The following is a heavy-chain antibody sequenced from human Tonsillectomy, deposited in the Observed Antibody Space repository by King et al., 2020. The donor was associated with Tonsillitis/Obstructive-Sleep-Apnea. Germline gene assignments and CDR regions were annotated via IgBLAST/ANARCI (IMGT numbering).Heavy chain of an antibody. Sequence: VQLQQWGAGLLKPSETLSLTCAVYGGSFSGYYWSWIRQPPGKGLEWIGEINHSGSTNYNPSLKSRVTISVDTSKNQFSLTLSSVTAADTAVYYCARGYSRYCSSTSCYSWFDPWGQGTLVTVSS. V-gene: IGHV4-34*01. CDR3: ARGYSRYCSSTSCYSWFDP. CDR2: INHSGST. CDR1: GGSFSGYY. D-gene: IGHD2-2*02. J-gene: IGHJ5*02.